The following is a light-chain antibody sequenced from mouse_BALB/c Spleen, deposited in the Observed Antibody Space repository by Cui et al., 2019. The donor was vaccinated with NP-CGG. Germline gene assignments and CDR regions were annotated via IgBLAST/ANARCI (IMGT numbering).Light chain of an antibody. J-gene: IGLJ1*01. CDR1: TGAVTTSNY. CDR2: GTN. CDR3: ALWYSNHWV. Sequence: QAVVTQESPLTTSPGETVTLTCRSSTGAVTTSNYANWVQEKPDNLFTGLIGGTNNRVPGVPARFSGSLIGDKAALTITGAQTEDEAIYFCALWYSNHWVFGGGTKLTVL. V-gene: IGLV1*01.